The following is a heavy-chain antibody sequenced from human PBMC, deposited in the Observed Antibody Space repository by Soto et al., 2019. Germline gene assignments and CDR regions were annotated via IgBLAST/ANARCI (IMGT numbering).Heavy chain of an antibody. D-gene: IGHD3-16*02. CDR3: ASSLYPSSYYYYYGMDV. J-gene: IGHJ6*02. Sequence: GGSLRLSCAASGFTFSSYWMSWVRQAPGKGLEWVANIKQDGNEKYYVDSVKGRFTISRDNAKNSLYLQMNSLRAEDTAVYYCASSLYPSSYYYYYGMDVWGQGTTVTVS. V-gene: IGHV3-7*01. CDR1: GFTFSSYW. CDR2: IKQDGNEK.